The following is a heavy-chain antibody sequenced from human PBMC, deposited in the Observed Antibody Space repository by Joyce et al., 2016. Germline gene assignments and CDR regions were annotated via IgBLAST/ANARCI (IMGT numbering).Heavy chain of an antibody. V-gene: IGHV1-2*02. CDR3: ARGAYSDYPYCDF. Sequence: QVQLVQSGAEGKKPGASLKVSCRASGYPFTGYYIHWMRQAPGQRPEWMGWINPKTGLTKYAQNCEGRVTMTGDTSINTVFMELRSLKFGDTAVYYCARGAYSDYPYCDFWGQGTLVTVSS. J-gene: IGHJ4*02. CDR2: INPKTGLT. D-gene: IGHD2-21*01. CDR1: GYPFTGYY.